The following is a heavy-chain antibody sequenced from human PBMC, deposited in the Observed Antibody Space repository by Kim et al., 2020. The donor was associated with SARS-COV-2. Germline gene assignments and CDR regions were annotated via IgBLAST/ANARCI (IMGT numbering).Heavy chain of an antibody. CDR2: INPSGGST. CDR3: ARDLGYDSSGQRPFQH. V-gene: IGHV1-46*01. J-gene: IGHJ1*01. D-gene: IGHD3-22*01. Sequence: ASVKVSCKASGYTFTSYYMHWVRQAPGQGLEWMGIINPSGGSTSYAQKFQGRVTMTRDTSTSTVYMELSSLRSEDTAVYYCARDLGYDSSGQRPFQHWGQGTLVTVSS. CDR1: GYTFTSYY.